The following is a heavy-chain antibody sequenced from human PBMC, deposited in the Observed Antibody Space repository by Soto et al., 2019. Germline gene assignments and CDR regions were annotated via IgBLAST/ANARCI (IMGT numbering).Heavy chain of an antibody. CDR2: FDPEDGET. J-gene: IGHJ4*02. V-gene: IGHV1-24*01. CDR1: GYTLTELS. Sequence: QVQLVQSGAEVKKPGASVKVSCKVSGYTLTELSMHWVRQAPGKGLEWMGGFDPEDGETIYAQKFQGRVTMTEDKSTDTAYMELSSLRSENTAVYYCATLGITMVRGVIPTSYWGQGTLVTVSS. CDR3: ATLGITMVRGVIPTSY. D-gene: IGHD3-10*01.